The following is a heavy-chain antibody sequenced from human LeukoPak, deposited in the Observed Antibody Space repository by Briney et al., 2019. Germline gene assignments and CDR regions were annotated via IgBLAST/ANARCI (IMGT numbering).Heavy chain of an antibody. CDR2: IRSSGSTI. D-gene: IGHD1-26*01. J-gene: IGHJ5*02. Sequence: PGGSLRLSCAASGFTFSSYEMNWVRQAPGKGLEWVSYIRSSGSTIYYADSVKGRFTISRDNAKNSLYLQMNSLRAEDTAVYYCARGTTRAWFDPWGQRTLVTVSS. CDR1: GFTFSSYE. V-gene: IGHV3-48*03. CDR3: ARGTTRAWFDP.